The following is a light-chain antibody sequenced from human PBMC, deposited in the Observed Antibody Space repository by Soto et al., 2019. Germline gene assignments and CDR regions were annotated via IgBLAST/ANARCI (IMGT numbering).Light chain of an antibody. CDR3: QQYNNWPPPT. Sequence: EIVLTQSPATLSLSPGDRATLSCRASQSVSSKVVWYQQKPGQAPRLLIYAASTRATGIPARFSGSGSGTEFTLTISSLQSEDFAVYYCQQYNNWPPPTFGGGTKVEIK. CDR2: AAS. J-gene: IGKJ4*01. CDR1: QSVSSK. V-gene: IGKV3-15*01.